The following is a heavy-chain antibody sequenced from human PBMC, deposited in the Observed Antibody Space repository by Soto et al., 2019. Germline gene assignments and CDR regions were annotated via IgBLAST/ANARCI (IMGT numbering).Heavy chain of an antibody. CDR2: IRQDGSEK. D-gene: IGHD6-13*01. Sequence: GGSLRLSCAASGFTFSSYWMNWVRQAPGKGLEWVANIRQDGSEKYYVDSVKGRFIISRDNAKNSLFLQMNSLRAEDTAVYYCASRPVYTSSWSSFDNWGQGTLVTVSS. CDR1: GFTFSSYW. V-gene: IGHV3-7*01. CDR3: ASRPVYTSSWSSFDN. J-gene: IGHJ4*02.